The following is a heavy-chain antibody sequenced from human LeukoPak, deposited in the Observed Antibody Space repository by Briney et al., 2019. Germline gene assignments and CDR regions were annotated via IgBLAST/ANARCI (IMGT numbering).Heavy chain of an antibody. V-gene: IGHV6-1*01. CDR3: ARDPSFPAVTTKVAWFDP. D-gene: IGHD4-17*01. Sequence: SQTLSLTCAISGDSVSSNSAAWNWIRQSPSRGLEWLGRTYYRSKWYNDYAVSVKSRITINPDTSKNQFSLQLNSVTPEDTAVYYCARDPSFPAVTTKVAWFDPWGQGTLVTVSS. CDR1: GDSVSSNSAA. J-gene: IGHJ5*02. CDR2: TYYRSKWYN.